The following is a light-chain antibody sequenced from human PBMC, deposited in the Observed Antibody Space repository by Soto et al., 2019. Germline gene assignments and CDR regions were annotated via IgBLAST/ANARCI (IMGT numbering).Light chain of an antibody. CDR1: SSNIGINP. CDR2: CNN. V-gene: IGLV1-44*01. CDR3: DAWDSGLNAHLL. J-gene: IGLJ2*01. Sequence: QPVLTQPPSVSGTPGQRVTISCSGSSSNIGINPVNWYQQLPGTAPTLLIYCNNQRPSGVPVRVSGSKSGTAASLAISAIGSEDEADDYCDAWDSGLNAHLLFGGGTKLTVL.